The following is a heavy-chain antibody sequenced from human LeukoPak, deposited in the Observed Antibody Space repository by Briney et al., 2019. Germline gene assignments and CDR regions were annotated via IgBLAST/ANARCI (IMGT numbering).Heavy chain of an antibody. Sequence: SETLSLTCAVYGGSFSGYYWSWIRQRPGKGVEGSGEINNSGRTNYNPSLKSRLTISVHTSKNQFSLQLSSVTAADTAVYYCARGYGPPAPRYCSGGSCYRRYNWFDPWGQGTLVTVSS. CDR3: ARGYGPPAPRYCSGGSCYRRYNWFDP. CDR2: INNSGRT. J-gene: IGHJ5*02. V-gene: IGHV4-34*01. CDR1: GGSFSGYY. D-gene: IGHD2-15*01.